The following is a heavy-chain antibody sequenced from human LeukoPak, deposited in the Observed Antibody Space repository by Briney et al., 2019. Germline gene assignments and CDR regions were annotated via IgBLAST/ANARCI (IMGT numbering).Heavy chain of an antibody. D-gene: IGHD3-10*01. J-gene: IGHJ4*02. CDR2: IYYSGST. CDR3: AGSSMVRGGLDY. V-gene: IGHV4-59*01. CDR1: GGSISSYY. Sequence: SETLSLTCTVSGGSISSYYWSWLRQPPGKGLEWIGYIYYSGSTNYNPSLKSRVTISVDTSKNQFSLKLSSVTAADTAVYYCAGSSMVRGGLDYWGQGTLVTVSS.